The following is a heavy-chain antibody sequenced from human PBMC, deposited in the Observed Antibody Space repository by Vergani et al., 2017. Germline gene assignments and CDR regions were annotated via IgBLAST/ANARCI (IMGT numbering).Heavy chain of an antibody. J-gene: IGHJ4*02. Sequence: EVQLVESGGGLVKPGGSLRLSCAASGFTFSSYSMNWVRQAPGKGLEWVSSISSSSSYIYYADSVKGRFTISRDNAKNSLYLQMNSLRAEDTAVYYCARVLRIAVAGTSFDYWGQGTLVTVSP. CDR1: GFTFSSYS. CDR2: ISSSSSYI. V-gene: IGHV3-21*01. CDR3: ARVLRIAVAGTSFDY. D-gene: IGHD6-19*01.